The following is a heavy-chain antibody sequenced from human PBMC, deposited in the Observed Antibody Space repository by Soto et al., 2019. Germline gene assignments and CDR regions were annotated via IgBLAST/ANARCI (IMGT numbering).Heavy chain of an antibody. J-gene: IGHJ4*02. V-gene: IGHV3-30-3*01. CDR3: ARTVFSLCFDY. CDR2: ISYDGSNE. Sequence: PGGSLRLSCAASGFTFRSYAMHWVRQAPGKGLEWVAVISYDGSNEYYADSVKGRFTISRDNSKNTLYLQMNSLRAEDTAVYYCARTVFSLCFDYWGQGTLVTVSS. CDR1: GFTFRSYA. D-gene: IGHD3-9*01.